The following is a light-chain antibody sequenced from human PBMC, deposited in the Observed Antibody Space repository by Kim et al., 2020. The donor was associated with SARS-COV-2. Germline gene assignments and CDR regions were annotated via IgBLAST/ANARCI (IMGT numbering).Light chain of an antibody. J-gene: IGKJ4*01. CDR2: YAS. CDR1: QSVSSY. CDR3: QQRSNWPPLT. V-gene: IGKV3-11*01. Sequence: SPGERATLSCRASQSVSSYLAWYQQKPGQAPRLLLYYASNRATGIPARFSGSGSGTDFTLTISSLEPEDFAVYYCQQRSNWPPLTFGGGTKVDIK.